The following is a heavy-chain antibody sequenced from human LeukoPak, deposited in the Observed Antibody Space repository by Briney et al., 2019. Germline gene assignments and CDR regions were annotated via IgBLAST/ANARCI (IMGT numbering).Heavy chain of an antibody. V-gene: IGHV4-38-2*01. CDR3: AGHEQWLVPVDY. D-gene: IGHD6-19*01. CDR1: GNSIGSSYY. CDR2: IYHSGST. Sequence: KPSETLSLTCAVSGNSIGSSYYWGWIRQPPGKGLEWIASIYHSGSTYYNPSLKSRVTISMDTSKNEFSLRLSSVTAADTAVYYCAGHEQWLVPVDYWGQGALVTVSS. J-gene: IGHJ4*02.